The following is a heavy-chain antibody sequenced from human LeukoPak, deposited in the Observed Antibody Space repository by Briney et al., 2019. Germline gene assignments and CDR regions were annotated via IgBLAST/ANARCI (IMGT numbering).Heavy chain of an antibody. D-gene: IGHD2-21*02. CDR1: GGSISRSSYY. CDR3: ARADRIVVVTAIPFDY. CDR2: IYYSGST. Sequence: SETLSLTCTVSGGSISRSSYYWGWIRRPPGKGLEWIGSIYYSGSTYYNPSLKSRVTISVDTSENQFSLKLSSVTAADTAVYYCARADRIVVVTAIPFDYWGQGTLVTVSS. V-gene: IGHV4-39*07. J-gene: IGHJ4*02.